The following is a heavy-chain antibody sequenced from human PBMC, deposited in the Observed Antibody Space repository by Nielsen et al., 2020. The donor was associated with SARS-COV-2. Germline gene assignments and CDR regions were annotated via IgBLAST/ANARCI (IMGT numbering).Heavy chain of an antibody. CDR1: GFTFSSYG. J-gene: IGHJ4*02. D-gene: IGHD6-6*01. Sequence: GGSLRLSCAASGFTFSSYGMHWVRQAPGKGLEWVAVIWYDGSNKYYADSVKGRFTISRDNAKNSLYLQMNGLRAEDTALYYCAKDIKGRIYSAPDYWGQGTLVTVSS. CDR2: IWYDGSNK. CDR3: AKDIKGRIYSAPDY. V-gene: IGHV3-33*03.